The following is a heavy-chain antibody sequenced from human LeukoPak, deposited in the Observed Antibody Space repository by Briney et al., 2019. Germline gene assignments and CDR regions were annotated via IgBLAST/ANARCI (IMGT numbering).Heavy chain of an antibody. Sequence: PGGSLTLSCAASGFTFYGYAMHWVRHAPGQGLEGVSLISGDCGSTYYADSVNDRFTISRDNRKNSLYLQMNSLRTEDTALNYCAKDTPQYGAANCFDHWGQGTLVTVSS. D-gene: IGHD4-17*01. CDR1: GFTFYGYA. V-gene: IGHV3-43*02. J-gene: IGHJ5*02. CDR2: ISGDCGST. CDR3: AKDTPQYGAANCFDH.